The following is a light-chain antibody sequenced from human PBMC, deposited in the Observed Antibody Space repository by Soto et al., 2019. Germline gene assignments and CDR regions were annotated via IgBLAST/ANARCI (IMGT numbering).Light chain of an antibody. V-gene: IGKV3-11*01. J-gene: IGKJ3*01. Sequence: PGERATLSCRASQSVGSFLAWYQQKSGQAPRLLIYDASNRAPGIPARFSGSGSGTDFTLTFSSLEPEDFAVYYCQHRSNWLGTFGPGTKVDIK. CDR2: DAS. CDR3: QHRSNWLGT. CDR1: QSVGSF.